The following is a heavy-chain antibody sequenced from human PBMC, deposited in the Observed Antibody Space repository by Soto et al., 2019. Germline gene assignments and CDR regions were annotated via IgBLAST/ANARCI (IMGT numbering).Heavy chain of an antibody. CDR3: ARVFITIFGVVTYNWFDP. J-gene: IGHJ5*02. CDR1: GGSISSGDYY. V-gene: IGHV4-30-4*01. Sequence: SETLSLTCTVSGGSISSGDYYWGWIRQPPGKGLEWIGYIYYSGSTYYNPSLKSRVTISVDTSKNQFSLKLSSVTAADTAVYYCARVFITIFGVVTYNWFDPWGQGTLVTVSS. D-gene: IGHD3-3*01. CDR2: IYYSGST.